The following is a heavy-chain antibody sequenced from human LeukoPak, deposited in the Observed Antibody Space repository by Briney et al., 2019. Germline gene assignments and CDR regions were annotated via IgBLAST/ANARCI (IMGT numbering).Heavy chain of an antibody. CDR1: GGSISSFH. CDR3: VTGRYSYGWYDH. V-gene: IGHV4-59*13. Sequence: PSETPSLTCTVSGGSISSFHWSWIRQPPGKGLEWIGYMYYGGSPNYNPSLKSRVITSLDTSKKQFSLKLNSVTTADTAVYYCVTGRYSYGWYDHWGQGILVIVSS. J-gene: IGHJ5*02. D-gene: IGHD1-26*01. CDR2: MYYGGSP.